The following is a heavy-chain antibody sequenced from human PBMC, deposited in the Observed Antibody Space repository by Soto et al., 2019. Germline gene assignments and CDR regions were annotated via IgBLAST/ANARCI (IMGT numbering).Heavy chain of an antibody. CDR1: GYIFEKYG. CDR2: RGGSGFKK. Sequence: GSLRLSCAASGYIFEKYGMSWVRQAPGKGLEWISARGGSGFKKYYAHSVKGPFTISRDNSKSTLYLDLNNLSDSDTAVYHCANNQGAEFVPLTTDYWFDPWGQGSAVTVSS. V-gene: IGHV3-23*01. CDR3: ANNQGAEFVPLTTDYWFDP. D-gene: IGHD3-22*01. J-gene: IGHJ5*02.